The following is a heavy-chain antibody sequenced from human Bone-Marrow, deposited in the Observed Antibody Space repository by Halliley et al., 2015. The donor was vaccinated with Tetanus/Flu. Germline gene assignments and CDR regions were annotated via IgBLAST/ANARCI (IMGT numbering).Heavy chain of an antibody. Sequence: LGNIYSTGGAHSNPSLRSRLPISIDTSKKHLSLKLNSVTAADTAVYYCARDFRGDANCFDPWGQGTLVTVSS. CDR3: ARDFRGDANCFDP. D-gene: IGHD7-27*01. V-gene: IGHV4-59*01. CDR2: IYSTGGA. J-gene: IGHJ5*02.